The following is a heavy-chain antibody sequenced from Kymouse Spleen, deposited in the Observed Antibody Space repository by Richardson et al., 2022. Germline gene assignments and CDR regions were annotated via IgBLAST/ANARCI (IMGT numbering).Heavy chain of an antibody. Sequence: QLQLQESGPGLVKPSETLSLTCTVSGGSISSSSYYWGWIRQPPGKGLEWIGSIYYSGSTYYNPSLKSRVTISVDTSKNQFSLKLSSVTAADTAVYYCARWTMVRGVMGYYFDYWGQGTLVTVSS. CDR3: ARWTMVRGVMGYYFDY. CDR2: IYYSGST. V-gene: IGHV4-39*01. CDR1: GGSISSSSYY. J-gene: IGHJ4*02. D-gene: IGHD3-10*01.